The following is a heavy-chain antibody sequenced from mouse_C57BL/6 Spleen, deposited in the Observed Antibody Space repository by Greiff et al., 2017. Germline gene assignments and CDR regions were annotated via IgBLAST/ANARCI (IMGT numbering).Heavy chain of an antibody. Sequence: EVKLQQSGPELVKPGASVKISCKASGYTFTDYYMNWVKQSHGKSLEWIGDINPNNGGTSYNQKFKGKATLTVDKSSSTAYMELRGLTSEDSAVYYCSTGSSCYWGQGTTLTASS. CDR3: STGSSCY. V-gene: IGHV1-26*01. CDR2: INPNNGGT. J-gene: IGHJ2*01. CDR1: GYTFTDYY. D-gene: IGHD4-1*01.